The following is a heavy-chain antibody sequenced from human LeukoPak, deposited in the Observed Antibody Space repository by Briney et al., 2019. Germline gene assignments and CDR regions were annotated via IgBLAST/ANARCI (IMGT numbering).Heavy chain of an antibody. J-gene: IGHJ6*02. CDR3: AKTWVRGIYYYYGMDV. V-gene: IGHV3-9*01. Sequence: GGSLRLPCAASGFTFDDYAMHWVRQAPGKGLEWVSGISWNSGSIGYADSVKGRLTISRDNAKNSLYLQMNSLRAEDTALYYCAKTWVRGIYYYYGMDVWGQGTTVTVSS. D-gene: IGHD3-10*01. CDR2: ISWNSGSI. CDR1: GFTFDDYA.